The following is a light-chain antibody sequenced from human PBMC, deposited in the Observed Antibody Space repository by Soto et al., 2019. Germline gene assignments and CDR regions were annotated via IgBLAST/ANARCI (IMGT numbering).Light chain of an antibody. CDR2: DAS. CDR3: QQRSNWPT. Sequence: VLTQSAATLSLSPGERATLSCRASQSVSSYVAWYQQKPGQAPRLLIYDASNRATGIPARSSGSGSGTDFTLTISSQEPEDFAVYYCQQRSNWPTFGGGTKVDIK. V-gene: IGKV3-11*01. J-gene: IGKJ4*01. CDR1: QSVSSY.